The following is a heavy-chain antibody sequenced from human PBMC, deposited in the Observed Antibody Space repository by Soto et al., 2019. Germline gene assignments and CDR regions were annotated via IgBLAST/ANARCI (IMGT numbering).Heavy chain of an antibody. CDR2: TGSGTGPG. CDR3: ARRDSGGFYRYFDS. Sequence: QVQLVQSGAEVKKPGSSVKVSCKASGGTFSTNPISWVRQAPGQGLEWMGGTGSGTGPGNHAQKFQGRLTITVDKSTSTVYMELSSLYSEDTAVYYCARRDSGGFYRYFDSWGQGTLVTVSS. J-gene: IGHJ4*02. V-gene: IGHV1-69*06. D-gene: IGHD2-15*01. CDR1: GGTFSTNP.